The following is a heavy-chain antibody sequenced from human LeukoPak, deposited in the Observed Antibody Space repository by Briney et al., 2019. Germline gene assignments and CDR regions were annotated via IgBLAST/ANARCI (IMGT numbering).Heavy chain of an antibody. D-gene: IGHD3-22*01. V-gene: IGHV4-59*01. CDR3: ARDKGEYHDSSGYLDY. CDR2: INYSGNT. J-gene: IGHJ4*02. CDR1: GGSTSSYY. Sequence: SETLSLTCTVSGGSTSSYYWSWIRQPPGKGLEWIGYINYSGNTNYNPSLKSRVTIAVDTSKNQFSLKLSSVTAADTAVYYCARDKGEYHDSSGYLDYWGQGTLVTVSS.